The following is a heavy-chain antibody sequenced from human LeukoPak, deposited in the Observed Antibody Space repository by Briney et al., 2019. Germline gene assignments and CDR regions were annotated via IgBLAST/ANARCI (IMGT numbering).Heavy chain of an antibody. V-gene: IGHV3-33*01. D-gene: IGHD3-10*01. CDR2: IWYDGSRK. CDR3: ARDGGSGIDY. CDR1: GFSLTTYG. Sequence: PGRSLRLSCAGSGFSLTTYGTHWLRQAPGKGLEWVAVIWYDGSRKFYGDSVKGRFTVSRDTSENTMYLQMNTLRVDDTAVYYCARDGGSGIDYWGQGTLVTVSS. J-gene: IGHJ4*02.